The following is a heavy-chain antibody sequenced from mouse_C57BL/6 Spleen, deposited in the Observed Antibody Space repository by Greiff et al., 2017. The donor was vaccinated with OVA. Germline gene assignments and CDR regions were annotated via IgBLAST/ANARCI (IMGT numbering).Heavy chain of an antibody. Sequence: VKLMESGAELVKPGASVKISCKASGYAFSSYWMNWVKQRPGKGLEWIGQIYPGDGDTNYNGKFKGKATLTADKSSSTAYMQLSSLTSEDSAVYFCARSGAVYAMDYWGQGTSVTVSS. D-gene: IGHD3-3*01. V-gene: IGHV1-80*01. CDR2: IYPGDGDT. CDR3: ARSGAVYAMDY. J-gene: IGHJ4*01. CDR1: GYAFSSYW.